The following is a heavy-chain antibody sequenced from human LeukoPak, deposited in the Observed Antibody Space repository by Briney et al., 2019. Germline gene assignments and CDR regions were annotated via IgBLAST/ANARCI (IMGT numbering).Heavy chain of an antibody. V-gene: IGHV1-69*13. Sequence: GASVKVSCKASGGTFSSYAISWVRQAPGQGLEWMGGIIPIFGTANYAQKFQGRVTITADESTSTAYMELSSLRSEDTAVYYCARVLWFGRKYFQHWGQGTLVTVSS. CDR3: ARVLWFGRKYFQH. CDR2: IIPIFGTA. CDR1: GGTFSSYA. D-gene: IGHD3-10*01. J-gene: IGHJ1*01.